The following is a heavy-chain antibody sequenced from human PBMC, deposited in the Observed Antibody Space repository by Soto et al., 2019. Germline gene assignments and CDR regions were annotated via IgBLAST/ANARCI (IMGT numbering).Heavy chain of an antibody. V-gene: IGHV4-59*01. D-gene: IGHD3-22*01. J-gene: IGHJ3*02. CDR2: VYYSGST. CDR1: GASISSSY. Sequence: KPSETLSLTCTVSGASISSSYWGWIRQSPGKGLEWIGYVYYSGSTNYNPSLKSRVTISVDTSKNQFSLKLSSVTAADTAVYYCARGYYDSSGQSNTFDIWGQGTMVTVSS. CDR3: ARGYYDSSGQSNTFDI.